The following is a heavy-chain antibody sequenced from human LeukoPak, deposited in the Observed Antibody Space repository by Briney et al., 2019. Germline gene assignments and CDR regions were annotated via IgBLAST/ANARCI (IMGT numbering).Heavy chain of an antibody. D-gene: IGHD3-3*01. V-gene: IGHV3-23*01. Sequence: GSLRLSCAASGFTFSSYAMSWVRQAPGNGLEWVSAISGSGGSTYYADSVKGRFTISRDNSKNTLYLQMNSLRAEDTAVYYCAKDGQNTIFGVVSVDYWGQGTLVTVSS. CDR3: AKDGQNTIFGVVSVDY. CDR1: GFTFSSYA. CDR2: ISGSGGST. J-gene: IGHJ4*02.